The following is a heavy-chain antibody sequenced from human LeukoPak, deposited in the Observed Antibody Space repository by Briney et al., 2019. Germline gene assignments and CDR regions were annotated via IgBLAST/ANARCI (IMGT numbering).Heavy chain of an antibody. D-gene: IGHD3-16*01. Sequence: GGSLRLSCEASGFTFSDHHMDWVRQAPGKGLEWVGRVRNKARSYKTEYVASVKGRFTIARDESKNSLYLQMDSLKTEDTAVYFCTRDGGDGSKSAFDVWGQGTMVTVSS. CDR1: GFTFSDHH. V-gene: IGHV3-72*01. CDR3: TRDGGDGSKSAFDV. J-gene: IGHJ3*01. CDR2: VRNKARSYKT.